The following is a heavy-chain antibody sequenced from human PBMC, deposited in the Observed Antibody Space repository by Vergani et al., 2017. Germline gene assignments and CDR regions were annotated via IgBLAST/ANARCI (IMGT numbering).Heavy chain of an antibody. Sequence: QLQLQESGPGLVKPSETLSLTCAVSGYSISSGYYWGWIRQPPGKGLEWIGSIYHSGSTYYNPSLKSRVTISVDTSKNQFSLKLSSVTAADTAVYYCARCGGSYYYYYYYGMDVWGQGTTVTVSS. CDR2: IYHSGST. J-gene: IGHJ6*02. CDR1: GYSISSGYY. D-gene: IGHD1-26*01. CDR3: ARCGGSYYYYYYYGMDV. V-gene: IGHV4-38-2*01.